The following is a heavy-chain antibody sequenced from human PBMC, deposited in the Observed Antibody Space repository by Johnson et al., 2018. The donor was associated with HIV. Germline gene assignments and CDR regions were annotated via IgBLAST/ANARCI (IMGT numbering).Heavy chain of an antibody. CDR3: EAVVVTAIHDAFDI. CDR2: ISYDGSNK. J-gene: IGHJ3*02. V-gene: IGHV3-30-3*01. Sequence: QVQLVESGGGVVQPGRSLRLSCSASGFTFSSSAMHWVRQAPGKGLEWVAVISYDGSNKYYADSVKGRFTISRDNSKNTLYLQMNSLRAEDTAVYYCEAVVVTAIHDAFDIWGQGTMVTVSS. D-gene: IGHD2-21*02. CDR1: GFTFSSSA.